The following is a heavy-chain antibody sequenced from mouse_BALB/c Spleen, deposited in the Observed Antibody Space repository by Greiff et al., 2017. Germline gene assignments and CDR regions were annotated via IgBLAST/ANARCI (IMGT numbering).Heavy chain of an antibody. J-gene: IGHJ4*01. CDR2: ISYSGST. V-gene: IGHV3-2*02. CDR1: GYSITSDYA. D-gene: IGHD2-14*01. Sequence: EVKLVESGPGLVKPSQSLSLTCTVTGYSITSDYAWNWIRQFPGNKLEWMGYISYSGSTSYNPSLKSRISITRDTSKNQFFLQLNSVTTEDTATYYCARGLGNYYRFYYAMDYWGQGTSVTVSS. CDR3: ARGLGNYYRFYYAMDY.